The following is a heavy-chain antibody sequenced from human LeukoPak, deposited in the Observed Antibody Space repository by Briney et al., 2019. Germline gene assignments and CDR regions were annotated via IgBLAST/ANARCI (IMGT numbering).Heavy chain of an antibody. D-gene: IGHD5-12*01. Sequence: SQTLSLTCAISGDSVSSNSAAWNWIRQSPSRGLEWLGRTYYRSKWYNDYAVSVKSRITINPDASKNQFSLQLNSVTPEDTAVYYCARADGSSGYGFEYYGVDVWGQGTTVTVSS. CDR1: GDSVSSNSAA. V-gene: IGHV6-1*01. J-gene: IGHJ6*02. CDR3: ARADGSSGYGFEYYGVDV. CDR2: TYYRSKWYN.